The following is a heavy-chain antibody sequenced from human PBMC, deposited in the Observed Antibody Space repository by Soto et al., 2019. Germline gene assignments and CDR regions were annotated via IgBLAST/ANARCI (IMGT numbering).Heavy chain of an antibody. CDR1: GFTFSSYG. V-gene: IGHV3-33*01. CDR2: IWYDGSNK. J-gene: IGHJ3*02. Sequence: GGSLRLSCAASGFTFSSYGMHWVRQAPGKGLEWVAVIWYDGSNKYYADSVKGRFTISRDNSKNTLYLQMNSLRAEDTAVYYCARGPYYYDSSGYYYSHDAFDIWGQGTMVTVSS. D-gene: IGHD3-22*01. CDR3: ARGPYYYDSSGYYYSHDAFDI.